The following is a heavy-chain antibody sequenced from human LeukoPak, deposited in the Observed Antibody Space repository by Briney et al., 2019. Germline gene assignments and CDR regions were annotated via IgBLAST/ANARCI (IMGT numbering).Heavy chain of an antibody. D-gene: IGHD1-26*01. CDR2: IDQGGSTK. Sequence: GGSLRLSCAASGFTFNTYWMIWVRQAPGKGLEWVANIDQGGSTKYYVDSLKGSFTISRDNAKNSLYLQMNSLRAEDTAVYYCVRDKGGRSGAIYYDAFDVWGQGTMVTV. CDR1: GFTFNTYW. J-gene: IGHJ3*01. CDR3: VRDKGGRSGAIYYDAFDV. V-gene: IGHV3-7*01.